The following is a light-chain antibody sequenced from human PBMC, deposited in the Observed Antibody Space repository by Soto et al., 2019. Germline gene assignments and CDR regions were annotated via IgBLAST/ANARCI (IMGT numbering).Light chain of an antibody. CDR1: SSNIGANCD. Sequence: QLVLTQPPSVSGVPGQRVTISCTGSSSNIGANCDVHWYQQLPGTAPKLLIYGNSNRPSGVPDRFSGSKSGTSASLAITGLQAEDEADYYCQSYDSSLSGYVFGTGTKLTVL. J-gene: IGLJ1*01. CDR2: GNS. CDR3: QSYDSSLSGYV. V-gene: IGLV1-40*01.